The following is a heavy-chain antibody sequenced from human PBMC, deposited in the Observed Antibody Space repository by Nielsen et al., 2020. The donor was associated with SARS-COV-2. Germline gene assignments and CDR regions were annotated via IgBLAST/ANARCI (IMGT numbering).Heavy chain of an antibody. V-gene: IGHV3-66*01. CDR2: IYSGGST. Sequence: GGSLRLSCAASGFTVSSNYMSWVRQAPGKGLEWVSVIYSGGSTYYADSVKGRFTISRDNSKNTLYLQMNSLRAEDTAVYYCARDLQGLQSAGYGMDVWGQGTTVTVSS. D-gene: IGHD3-16*01. CDR1: GFTVSSNY. J-gene: IGHJ6*02. CDR3: ARDLQGLQSAGYGMDV.